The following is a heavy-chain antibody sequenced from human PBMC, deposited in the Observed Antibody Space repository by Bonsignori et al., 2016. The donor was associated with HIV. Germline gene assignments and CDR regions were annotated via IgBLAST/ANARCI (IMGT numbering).Heavy chain of an antibody. Sequence: WIRQPPGKGLEWVSYISSSGSTIYYADSVKGRFTISRDNAKNSLYLQMNSLRAEDTAVYYCARTGYDFWSGYLYYYYYYMDVWGKGTTVTVSS. V-gene: IGHV3-48*03. CDR3: ARTGYDFWSGYLYYYYYYMDV. J-gene: IGHJ6*03. D-gene: IGHD3-3*01. CDR2: ISSSGSTI.